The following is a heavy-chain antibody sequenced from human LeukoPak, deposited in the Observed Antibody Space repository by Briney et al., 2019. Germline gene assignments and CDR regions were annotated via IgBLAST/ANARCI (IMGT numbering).Heavy chain of an antibody. CDR3: ARVYSSAFDH. J-gene: IGHJ4*02. CDR1: GYTFTSFD. D-gene: IGHD3-10*01. V-gene: IGHV1-18*01. Sequence: ASVKVSCKASGYTFTSFDIVWVRQAPGQGLEWMGWISAFNGNTNNAQKVQGRVTMTTDTSTSTAYMELRSLTSDDTAMYYCARVYSSAFDHWGQGTLVTVTS. CDR2: ISAFNGNT.